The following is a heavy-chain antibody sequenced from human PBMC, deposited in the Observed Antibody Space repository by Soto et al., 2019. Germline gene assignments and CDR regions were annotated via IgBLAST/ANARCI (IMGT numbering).Heavy chain of an antibody. D-gene: IGHD6-19*01. CDR2: INAGNGNT. Sequence: QVQLVQSGAEVKKPGASVKVSCKASGYTFTSYAMHWVRQAPGQSLEWMGWINAGNGNTKYSQKFQGRVTITRDTSASTAYMELSSLRSEDTSVYDCARDPSGWYGDWYFDLWGRGTLVTVSS. CDR3: ARDPSGWYGDWYFDL. J-gene: IGHJ2*01. V-gene: IGHV1-3*01. CDR1: GYTFTSYA.